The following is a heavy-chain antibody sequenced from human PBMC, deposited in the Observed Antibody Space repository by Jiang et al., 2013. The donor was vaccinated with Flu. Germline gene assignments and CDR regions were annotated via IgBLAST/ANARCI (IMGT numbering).Heavy chain of an antibody. J-gene: IGHJ5*02. CDR2: INHSGST. V-gene: IGHV4-34*01. Sequence: VLLKPSETLPLTCAVYGGSFSGYYWSWIRQPPGKGLEWIGEINHSGSTNYNPSLKSRVTISVDTSKNQFSLKLSSVTAADTAVYYCARYSGSYYWNWFDPWGQGTLVTVSS. CDR1: GGSFSGYY. CDR3: ARYSGSYYWNWFDP. D-gene: IGHD1-26*01.